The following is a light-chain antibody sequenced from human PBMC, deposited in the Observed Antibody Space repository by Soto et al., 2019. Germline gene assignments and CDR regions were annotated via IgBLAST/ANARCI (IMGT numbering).Light chain of an antibody. CDR1: TGAVTSGHF. J-gene: IGLJ3*02. Sequence: QAVVTLEPSLTVSPGGTVTLTCGSSTGAVTSGHFPYWFQQKPGQAPRTLIYDASKRHSWTPARFSGSLLGGKAALTLSGAQPEDEADYYCLLSYSGARQGVFGGGTKLTVL. CDR3: LLSYSGARQGV. V-gene: IGLV7-46*01. CDR2: DAS.